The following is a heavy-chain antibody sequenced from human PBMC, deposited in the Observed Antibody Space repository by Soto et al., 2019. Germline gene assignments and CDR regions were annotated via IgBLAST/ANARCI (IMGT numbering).Heavy chain of an antibody. Sequence: EVQLLESGGGLVQPGGSLRLSCAASGFTFSSYAMSWVRQAPGKGLEWVSAISGSGGSTYYADSVKGRFTISRDNSKNTLYLQMNSLRAEDTAVYYCAKADDWVFWSGYWGFDYWGQGTLVTVSS. CDR2: ISGSGGST. J-gene: IGHJ4*02. D-gene: IGHD3-3*01. CDR1: GFTFSSYA. V-gene: IGHV3-23*01. CDR3: AKADDWVFWSGYWGFDY.